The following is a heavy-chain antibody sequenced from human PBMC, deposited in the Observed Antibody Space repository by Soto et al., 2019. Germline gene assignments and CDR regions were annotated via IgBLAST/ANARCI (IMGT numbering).Heavy chain of an antibody. D-gene: IGHD3-22*01. Sequence: QVQLVESGGGVVQPGRSLRLSCAASGFTFSSYGMHWVRQAPGKGLEWVAVIWYDGSNKDYADSVKGRFTISRDNSKNTLHLQMNSLRAEDTAVYYCARESDDSSGYYYSFDYWGLGTLVTVSS. CDR1: GFTFSSYG. CDR2: IWYDGSNK. CDR3: ARESDDSSGYYYSFDY. J-gene: IGHJ4*02. V-gene: IGHV3-33*01.